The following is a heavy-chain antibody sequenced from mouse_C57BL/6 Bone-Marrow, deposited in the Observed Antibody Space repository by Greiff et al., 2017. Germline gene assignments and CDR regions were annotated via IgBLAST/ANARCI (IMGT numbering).Heavy chain of an antibody. Sequence: EVQLQESGAELVRPGASVKLSCTASGFNIKDDYMHWVKQRPEQGLEWIGWIDPENGDTEYASKFPGKATITADTSSNTAYLQLSSLTSEDTAVYYCTTSDSSGYYAMDYWGQGTSVTGSS. CDR1: GFNIKDDY. D-gene: IGHD3-2*02. CDR2: IDPENGDT. CDR3: TTSDSSGYYAMDY. V-gene: IGHV14-4*01. J-gene: IGHJ4*01.